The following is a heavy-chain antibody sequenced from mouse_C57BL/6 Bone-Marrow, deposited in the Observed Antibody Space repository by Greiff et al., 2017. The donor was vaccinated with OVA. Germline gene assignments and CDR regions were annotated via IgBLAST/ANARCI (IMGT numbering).Heavy chain of an antibody. V-gene: IGHV5-6*02. CDR1: GFTFSSYG. D-gene: IGHD2-3*01. Sequence: EVMLVESGGDLVKPGGSLQLSCAASGFTFSSYGMSWVRQTPDKRLEWVATISSGGSYTYYPDSVKGRFTISRDNAKNTLYLQMSSLKSEDTAMYYCARRGGGWLLPYAMDYWGQGTSVTVSS. CDR3: ARRGGGWLLPYAMDY. CDR2: ISSGGSYT. J-gene: IGHJ4*01.